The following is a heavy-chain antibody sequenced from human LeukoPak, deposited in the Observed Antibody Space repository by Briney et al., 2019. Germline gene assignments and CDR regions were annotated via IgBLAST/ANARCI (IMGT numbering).Heavy chain of an antibody. D-gene: IGHD6-19*01. CDR3: ARRAVAGPSGMYYFDY. CDR2: ISYSGST. J-gene: IGHJ4*02. Sequence: PSETLSLTCTVSGGSISSSSYYWGWIRQPPGKGLEWIGTISYSGSTYYNPSLKGRVTISVDTSNNQFFLQLSSVTAADTAVYYCARRAVAGPSGMYYFDYWGQGTLVTVSS. CDR1: GGSISSSSYY. V-gene: IGHV4-39*01.